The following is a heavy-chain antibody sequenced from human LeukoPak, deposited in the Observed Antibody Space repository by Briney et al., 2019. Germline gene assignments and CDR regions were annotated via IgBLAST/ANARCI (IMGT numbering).Heavy chain of an antibody. J-gene: IGHJ4*02. CDR1: GFTFSSHS. CDR3: AREIFYASGGYAFDY. V-gene: IGHV3-48*02. Sequence: GGSLRLSCAASGFTFSSHSMNWVRQAPGKGLEWVSYISSSSSTIYYADSVKGRFTISRDSAKNSLYLQMNSLRDEDTAVYYCAREIFYASGGYAFDYWGQGTLVTVSS. CDR2: ISSSSSTI. D-gene: IGHD3-22*01.